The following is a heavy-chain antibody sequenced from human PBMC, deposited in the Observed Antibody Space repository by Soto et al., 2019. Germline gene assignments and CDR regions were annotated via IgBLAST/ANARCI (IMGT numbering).Heavy chain of an antibody. CDR3: AKDQSGGSGGSGFDY. J-gene: IGHJ4*02. CDR1: GFTFSNYA. V-gene: IGHV3-23*01. CDR2: ISASGYST. D-gene: IGHD3-10*01. Sequence: EVPLLESGGGLVQPGGSLTLSCAASGFTFSNYAMSWVRQAPGKGLEWVSAISASGYSTYYADSVKGRFTISRDNSKNTLYLHMNSLRAEDTAVYYCAKDQSGGSGGSGFDYWGQGTLVTVSS.